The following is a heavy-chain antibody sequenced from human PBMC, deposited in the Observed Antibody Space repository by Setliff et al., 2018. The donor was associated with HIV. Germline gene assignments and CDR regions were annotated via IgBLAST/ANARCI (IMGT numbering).Heavy chain of an antibody. CDR3: ATEGAGGSYQRASALDV. V-gene: IGHV1-69*05. CDR1: AGSFSIFA. Sequence: SVKVSCKSSAGSFSIFAINWVRQAPGQGLEWMGGMMTIFSTTNYARKFQGRVTITTDESTVTAYMELSNLRSEDTAVYYCATEGAGGSYQRASALDVWGQGTMVTVSS. CDR2: MMTIFSTT. J-gene: IGHJ3*01. D-gene: IGHD1-26*01.